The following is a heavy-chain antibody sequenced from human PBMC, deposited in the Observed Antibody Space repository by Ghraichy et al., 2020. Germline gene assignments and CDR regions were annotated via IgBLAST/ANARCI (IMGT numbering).Heavy chain of an antibody. CDR2: IIPIFGTA. D-gene: IGHD3-3*01. CDR1: GGTFSSYA. V-gene: IGHV1-69*13. J-gene: IGHJ4*02. Sequence: SVKVSCKASGGTFSSYAISWVRQAPGQGLEWMGGIIPIFGTANYAQKFQGRVTITADESTSTAYMELSSLRSEDTAVYYCARESKYDFWSARKGPFDYWGQGTLVTVSS. CDR3: ARESKYDFWSARKGPFDY.